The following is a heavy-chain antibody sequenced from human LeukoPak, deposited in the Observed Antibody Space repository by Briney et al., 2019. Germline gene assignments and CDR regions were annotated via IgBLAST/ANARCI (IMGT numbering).Heavy chain of an antibody. Sequence: GGPLRLSCAVSGFTFSSYSMNWVRQAPGKGLEWVSSISSSSGYIYYADSVKGRFTISRDNAKNSLYLQMNSLRAEDTAVYYCAREMSVFTMVRGDPGNWFDPWGQGTLVTVSS. CDR3: AREMSVFTMVRGDPGNWFDP. V-gene: IGHV3-21*01. CDR2: ISSSSGYI. CDR1: GFTFSSYS. D-gene: IGHD3-10*01. J-gene: IGHJ5*02.